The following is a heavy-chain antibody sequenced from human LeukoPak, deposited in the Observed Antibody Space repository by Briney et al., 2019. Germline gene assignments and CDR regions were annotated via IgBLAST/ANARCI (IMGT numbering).Heavy chain of an antibody. CDR2: IYSGGRT. J-gene: IGHJ6*02. CDR1: GFTVSSNY. D-gene: IGHD6-6*01. CDR3: ARVPIASSSGDYRYGMDV. Sequence: GGSLRLSCAASGFTVSSNYMSWVRQAPGKGLEWVSIIYSGGRTYYADSVKGRFTISRDDSKNTLYLQMNSLRAEDTAVYYCARVPIASSSGDYRYGMDVWGQGTTVTVSS. V-gene: IGHV3-53*01.